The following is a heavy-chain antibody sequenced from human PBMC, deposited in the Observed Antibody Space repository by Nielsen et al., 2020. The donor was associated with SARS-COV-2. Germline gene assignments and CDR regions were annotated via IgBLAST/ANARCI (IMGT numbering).Heavy chain of an antibody. D-gene: IGHD5-18*01. V-gene: IGHV3-30*18. J-gene: IGHJ4*02. CDR2: ISYDGSNK. CDR3: AKNGYSYGYPRGHFDY. CDR1: GFTFSSYG. Sequence: GESLKISCAASGFTFSSYGMHWVRQAPGKGLEWVAVISYDGSNKYYADSVKGRLTISRDNSKNTLYLQMNSLRAEDTAVYYCAKNGYSYGYPRGHFDYWGQGTLVTVSS.